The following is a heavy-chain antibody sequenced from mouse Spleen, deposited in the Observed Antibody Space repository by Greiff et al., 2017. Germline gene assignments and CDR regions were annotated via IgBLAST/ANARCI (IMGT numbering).Heavy chain of an antibody. CDR2: IYPGSGNT. V-gene: IGHV1-76*01. Sequence: QVQLQQSGAELVRPGASVKLSCKASGYTFTDYYINWVKQRPGQGLEWIARIYPGSGNTYYNEKFKGKATLTAEKSSSTAYMQLSSLTSEDSAVYFCAITVVEDYYAMDYWGQGTSVTVSS. CDR1: GYTFTDYY. J-gene: IGHJ4*01. CDR3: AITVVEDYYAMDY. D-gene: IGHD1-1*01.